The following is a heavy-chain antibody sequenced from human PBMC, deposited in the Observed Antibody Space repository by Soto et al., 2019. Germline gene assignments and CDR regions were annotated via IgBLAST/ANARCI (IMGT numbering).Heavy chain of an antibody. J-gene: IGHJ6*02. CDR3: AREWADILTGYRGYYYYGMDV. V-gene: IGHV3-30-3*01. Sequence: GGSLRLSCAASGFTFSSYAMHWVRQAPGKGLEWVAVISYDGGNKYYADSVKGRFTISRDNSKNTLYLQMNSLRAEDTAVYYCAREWADILTGYRGYYYYGMDVWGQGTTVTVSS. CDR1: GFTFSSYA. D-gene: IGHD3-9*01. CDR2: ISYDGGNK.